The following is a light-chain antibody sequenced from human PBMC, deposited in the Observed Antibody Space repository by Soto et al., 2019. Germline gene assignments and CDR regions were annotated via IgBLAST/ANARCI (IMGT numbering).Light chain of an antibody. V-gene: IGKV3-15*01. J-gene: IGKJ2*01. CDR3: QHYNYWPYT. CDR1: QTIDNT. Sequence: EIVMTQSPATLSLSPGERATLSCRASQTIDNTLAWYQRKPGQAPRLLIYDASTRATGVPARFSGGESVTDFPLTISSLQSEDFAGYYWQHYNYWPYTVDQGTKLDIK. CDR2: DAS.